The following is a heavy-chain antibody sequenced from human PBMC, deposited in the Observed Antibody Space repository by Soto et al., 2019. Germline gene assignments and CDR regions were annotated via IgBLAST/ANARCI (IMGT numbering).Heavy chain of an antibody. J-gene: IGHJ3*02. CDR1: EFTFRSYA. Sequence: QVQLVESGGGVVQPGRSLRLSCAASEFTFRSYAMHWVRQAACKGLEWGAVISYDGSNEYYADSVKGRFTIFRDKSKNTWYLQMSSLRYEDTAVYYSARPLPYRWGDCYEGFDIWGRGTMVTVSS. CDR2: ISYDGSNE. CDR3: ARPLPYRWGDCYEGFDI. D-gene: IGHD2-21*02. V-gene: IGHV3-30-3*01.